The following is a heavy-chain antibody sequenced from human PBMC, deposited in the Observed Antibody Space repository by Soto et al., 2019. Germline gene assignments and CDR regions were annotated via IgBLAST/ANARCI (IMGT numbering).Heavy chain of an antibody. V-gene: IGHV1-69*01. CDR2: IIPIFGTA. Sequence: QVELVQSGAEVKKPGSSVKVSCKASGGTFSSYAISGVRQAPGQGLEWMGGIIPIFGTANYAQKFQGRVTITADESTSTAYMGLSSLRSEDTAVYYCARDKVGYYDSSGYYRVSVPPDYYYGMDDWGQGTTVTVSS. J-gene: IGHJ6*02. CDR1: GGTFSSYA. D-gene: IGHD3-22*01. CDR3: ARDKVGYYDSSGYYRVSVPPDYYYGMDD.